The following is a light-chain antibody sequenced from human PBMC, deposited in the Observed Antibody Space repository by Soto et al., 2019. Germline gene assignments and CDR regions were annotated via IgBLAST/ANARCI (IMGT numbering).Light chain of an antibody. CDR2: GAS. CDR3: QQYHNWFT. CDR1: QSVSSS. Sequence: EIVMTQSPATLSVSPGERATLFCRASQSVSSSLAWYQQKPGQAPSLLIYGASTRATGIPARFSGSGSGTEFTLTISSLQSEDFAVYYCQQYHNWFTFGQGTKLEIK. J-gene: IGKJ2*01. V-gene: IGKV3-15*01.